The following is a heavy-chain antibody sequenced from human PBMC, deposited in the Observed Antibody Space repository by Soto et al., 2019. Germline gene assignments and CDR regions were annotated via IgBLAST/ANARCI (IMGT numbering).Heavy chain of an antibody. J-gene: IGHJ4*02. V-gene: IGHV1-69*13. D-gene: IGHD1-26*01. CDR3: ARLYSGSYLYDY. CDR2: IIPIFGTA. CDR1: GGTFSSYA. Sequence: AVKVSCRASGGTFSSYAISWVRQAPGQGLEWMGGIIPIFGTANYAQKFQGRVTITADESTSTAYMELSSLRSEDTAVYYCARLYSGSYLYDYWGQGTLVTVSS.